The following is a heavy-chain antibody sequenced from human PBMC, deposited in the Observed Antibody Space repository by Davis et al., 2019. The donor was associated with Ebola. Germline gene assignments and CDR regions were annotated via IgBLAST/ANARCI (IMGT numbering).Heavy chain of an antibody. CDR1: GYTFTGYY. CDR2: INPNSGGT. Sequence: ASVKVSCKASGYTFTGYYMHWVRQAPGQGLEWMGWINPNSGGTNYAQKFQGWVTMTRDTSISTTYMELRSLRSDDTAVYYCARVCCSSTSCWCYYYYGMDVWGQGTTVTVSS. CDR3: ARVCCSSTSCWCYYYYGMDV. D-gene: IGHD2-2*01. V-gene: IGHV1-2*04. J-gene: IGHJ6*02.